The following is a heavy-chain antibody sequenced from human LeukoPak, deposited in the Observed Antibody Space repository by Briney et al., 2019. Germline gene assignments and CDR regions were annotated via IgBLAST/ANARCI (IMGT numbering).Heavy chain of an antibody. D-gene: IGHD6-25*01. J-gene: IGHJ4*02. V-gene: IGHV1-8*03. CDR1: GYSFTTYH. CDR3: ARTTSFTASGYDC. Sequence: GASVKVSCKTSGYSFTTYHINWVRQAPGQRLEWLGWMNPYTGDRGYAQRFQGRLSITSDTSISTAYMELGSLKSDDTAVYFCARTTSFTASGYDCWGQGTLVTVSS. CDR2: MNPYTGDR.